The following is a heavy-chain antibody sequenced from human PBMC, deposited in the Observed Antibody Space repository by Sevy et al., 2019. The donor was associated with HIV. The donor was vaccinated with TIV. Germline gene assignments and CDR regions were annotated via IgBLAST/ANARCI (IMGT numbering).Heavy chain of an antibody. CDR2: ISCDGSNN. V-gene: IGHV3-30*18. D-gene: IGHD4-4*01. CDR3: AKKFDYSHVFDY. CDR1: GFTFSTSG. Sequence: GGSLRLSCAASGFTFSTSGMHWVRQAPGKGLEWVAVISCDGSNNYYADSVKGRFTISRDNSKNMLYLQTNSLSAEDTAVYYCAKKFDYSHVFDYWGQGTLVTVSS. J-gene: IGHJ4*02.